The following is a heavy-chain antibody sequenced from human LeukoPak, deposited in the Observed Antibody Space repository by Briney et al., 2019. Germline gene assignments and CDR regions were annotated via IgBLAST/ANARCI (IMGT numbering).Heavy chain of an antibody. Sequence: GGSLRLSCAASGFTFSDYWTHWVRQAPGKGLVWVSRINSDGSSTSYADSVKGRFTISRDNAKNTLYLQMNSLRAEDTAVYYCARGDIVVVPASRHYYYGMDVWGQGTTVTVSS. J-gene: IGHJ6*02. CDR3: ARGDIVVVPASRHYYYGMDV. V-gene: IGHV3-74*01. CDR1: GFTFSDYW. D-gene: IGHD2-2*01. CDR2: INSDGSST.